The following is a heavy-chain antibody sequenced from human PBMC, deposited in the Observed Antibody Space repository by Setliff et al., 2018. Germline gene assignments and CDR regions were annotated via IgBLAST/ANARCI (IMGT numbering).Heavy chain of an antibody. J-gene: IGHJ5*02. D-gene: IGHD3-10*01. CDR2: ISRGGNTI. Sequence: GGSLRLSCSASGFTFGDYYMSWIRQAPGKGLEWVSYISRGGNTIYYADSVKGRFTISRDNSKNTLYLQMNSLRAEDTAVYYCAKNGFGVVALGVNNWFDPWGQGTLVTVS. CDR1: GFTFGDYY. CDR3: AKNGFGVVALGVNNWFDP. V-gene: IGHV3-11*01.